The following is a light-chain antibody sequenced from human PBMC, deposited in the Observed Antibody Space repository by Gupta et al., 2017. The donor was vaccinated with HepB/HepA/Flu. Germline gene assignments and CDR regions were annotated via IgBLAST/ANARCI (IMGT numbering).Light chain of an antibody. V-gene: IGKV1-9*01. Sequence: DIQLTQSPSFLSASVGDRVTITCRASHGINSYLGWYQQKPGKAPKVLIYPASTLQSGVPSRFSGSGSGTEFTLTISSLQPEDVATYYCQQLNSCPLTFGPGTKVEVK. CDR2: PAS. J-gene: IGKJ3*01. CDR3: QQLNSCPLT. CDR1: HGINSY.